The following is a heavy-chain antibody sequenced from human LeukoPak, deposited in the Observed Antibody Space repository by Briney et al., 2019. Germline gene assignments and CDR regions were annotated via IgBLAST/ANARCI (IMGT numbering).Heavy chain of an antibody. CDR1: GGSFSTDY. V-gene: IGHV4-34*01. CDR3: ARGSDGFDI. Sequence: PSETLSLTCAIYGGSFSTDYWSWIRQPPGKGLEWIAEINRSGTSNYNPSLESLVTISVDTSKNQFSLKVRSVTAADTAVYYCARGSDGFDIWGPGTMVTVSS. J-gene: IGHJ3*02. CDR2: INRSGTS.